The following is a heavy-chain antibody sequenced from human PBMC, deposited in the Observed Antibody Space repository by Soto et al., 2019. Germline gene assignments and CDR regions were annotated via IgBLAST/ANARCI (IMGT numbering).Heavy chain of an antibody. D-gene: IGHD2-15*01. CDR3: AGDLAAGDH. CDR2: INPASGST. Sequence: QVQLVQSGAEVKKPGASVKLSCRTSGYTFTHYYIHWVRQAPGQGLEWLAIINPASGSTNYAQDFQGQFTLNMNTSTTTVYMEMSGVRAEDTAIFYCAGDLAAGDHWGQGTLVTVSS. J-gene: IGHJ4*02. V-gene: IGHV1-46*01. CDR1: GYTFTHYY.